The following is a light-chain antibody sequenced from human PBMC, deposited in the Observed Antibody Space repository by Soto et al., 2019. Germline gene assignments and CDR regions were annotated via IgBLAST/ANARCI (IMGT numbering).Light chain of an antibody. CDR3: TSFAGNNNFV. CDR2: EVA. CDR1: RSDVGGYNY. Sequence: QSALTQPPSASGSPGQSVTISCTGTRSDVGGYNYVSWYQQHPGKAPKLTIYEVAKRPSGVPDRFSGSKSGNTASLTVSGLQAEDEGDYYCTSFAGNNNFVFGGGTKVTVL. J-gene: IGLJ2*01. V-gene: IGLV2-8*01.